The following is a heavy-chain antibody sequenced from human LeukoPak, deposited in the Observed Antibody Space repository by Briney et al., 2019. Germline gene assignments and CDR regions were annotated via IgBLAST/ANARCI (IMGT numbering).Heavy chain of an antibody. V-gene: IGHV4-39*01. CDR1: GGSISSSSYY. CDR3: ARHGVREISEVDY. J-gene: IGHJ4*02. D-gene: IGHD1-26*01. Sequence: PSETLSLTGTVSGGSISSSSYYWGWIRQPPGKGLEWIGSIYYSGSTYYNPSLKSRVTISVDTSKNQFSLKLSSVTAADTAVYYCARHGVREISEVDYWGQGTLVTVSS. CDR2: IYYSGST.